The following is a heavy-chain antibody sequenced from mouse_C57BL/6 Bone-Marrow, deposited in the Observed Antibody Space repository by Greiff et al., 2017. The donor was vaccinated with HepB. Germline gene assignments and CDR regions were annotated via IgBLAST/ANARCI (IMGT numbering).Heavy chain of an antibody. Sequence: EVKLVESGGGLVKPGGSLKLSCAASGFTFSSYAMSWVRQTPEKRLEWVATISDGGSYTYYPDNVKGRFTISRDNAKNNLYLQMSHLKSEDTAMYYCARGAYDYDAWFAYWGQGTLVTVSA. J-gene: IGHJ3*01. CDR1: GFTFSSYA. D-gene: IGHD2-4*01. V-gene: IGHV5-4*03. CDR2: ISDGGSYT. CDR3: ARGAYDYDAWFAY.